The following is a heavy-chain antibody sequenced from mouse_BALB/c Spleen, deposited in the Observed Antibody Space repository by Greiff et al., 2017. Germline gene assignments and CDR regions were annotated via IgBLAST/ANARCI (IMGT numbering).Heavy chain of an antibody. CDR3: ASGDYGSMDY. V-gene: IGHV1-80*01. D-gene: IGHD1-2*01. CDR2: IYPGDGDT. CDR1: GYAFSSYW. J-gene: IGHJ4*01. Sequence: VQLQESGAELVKPGASVKLSCKASGYAFSSYWMNWVKQRPGQGLEWIGQIYPGDGDTNYNGKFKGKATLTADKSSSTAYMQLSSLTSEDSAVYFCASGDYGSMDYWGQGTSVTVSS.